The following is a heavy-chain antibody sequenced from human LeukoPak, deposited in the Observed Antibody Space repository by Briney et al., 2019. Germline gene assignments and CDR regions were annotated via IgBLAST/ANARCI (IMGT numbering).Heavy chain of an antibody. CDR1: GFTFSSYW. Sequence: GGSLRLSCAASGFTFSSYWMSWVRQAPGKGLEWVANIRQDRSEKYYVDSVKGRFTISRDNAKNSLYLQMNSLRAEDTAVYYCPRGGEDIVVVVAATADYWGQGTLVTVSS. CDR3: PRGGEDIVVVVAATADY. V-gene: IGHV3-7*03. CDR2: IRQDRSEK. D-gene: IGHD2-15*01. J-gene: IGHJ4*02.